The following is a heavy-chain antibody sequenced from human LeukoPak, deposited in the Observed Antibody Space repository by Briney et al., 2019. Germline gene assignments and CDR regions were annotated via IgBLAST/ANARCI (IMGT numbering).Heavy chain of an antibody. CDR2: IYYTGAA. J-gene: IGHJ5*02. CDR3: TKFVTVTVPNWVDP. Sequence: PSETLSLTCTVSGGSISSYYWSWIRQPPGEGLEFIGYIYYTGAASYNPSLNSRVSMSVDTSKNQFSLKLHSVTDADTAVYYCTKFVTVTVPNWVDPWGQGIPVTVSS. CDR1: GGSISSYY. D-gene: IGHD4-17*01. V-gene: IGHV4-59*01.